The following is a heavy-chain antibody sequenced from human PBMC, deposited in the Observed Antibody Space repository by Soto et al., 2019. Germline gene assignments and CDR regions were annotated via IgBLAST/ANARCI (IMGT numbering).Heavy chain of an antibody. CDR1: GFTFSDYG. D-gene: IGHD6-19*01. Sequence: GGSLRVSCAVSGFTFSDYGMHWVRQAPGKGLEWVAVISYDGSNKYYADSVKGRFTISRDNSKNTLYLQMNSLRAEDTAVYYCAKDTIAVAPTFDYWGQGSLVTVSS. V-gene: IGHV3-30*18. CDR2: ISYDGSNK. J-gene: IGHJ4*02. CDR3: AKDTIAVAPTFDY.